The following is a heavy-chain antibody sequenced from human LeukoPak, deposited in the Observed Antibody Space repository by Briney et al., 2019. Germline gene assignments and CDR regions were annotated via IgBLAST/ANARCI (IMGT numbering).Heavy chain of an antibody. Sequence: SETLSLTCTVSGASITSRNYYWAWLRQPPGKGLEWLGSRYYSGSTYYNPSLETRVTISVDMSNNRFSLKLRSVTAADTSLYYCARHSEDGPWFDSWGQGILVTVSS. CDR3: ARHSEDGPWFDS. V-gene: IGHV4-39*01. CDR2: RYYSGST. CDR1: GASITSRNYY. J-gene: IGHJ5*01.